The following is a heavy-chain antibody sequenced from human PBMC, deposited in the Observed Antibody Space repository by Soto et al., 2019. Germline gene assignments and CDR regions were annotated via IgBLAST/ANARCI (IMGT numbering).Heavy chain of an antibody. Sequence: SVKVSCKASGGTFSSYTISWVRQAPGQGLEWMGRIIPILGIANYAQKFQGRVTITADKSTSTAYMELSSLRSEDTAVYYCATDTAMALDAFDIWGQGTMVTVSS. CDR2: IIPILGIA. CDR1: GGTFSSYT. V-gene: IGHV1-69*02. D-gene: IGHD5-18*01. CDR3: ATDTAMALDAFDI. J-gene: IGHJ3*02.